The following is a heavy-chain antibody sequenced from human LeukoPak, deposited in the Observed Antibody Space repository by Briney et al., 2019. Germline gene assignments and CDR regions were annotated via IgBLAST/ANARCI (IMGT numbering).Heavy chain of an antibody. D-gene: IGHD3-3*01. Sequence: PSETLSLTCTVSGGSISYYYWSWIRQPPGKGLEWIGYMYCSGSTNYNPSLKSRVTSSLDTSKNQFSLKMSSVTAADTAVYYCATGEVYRGNFDYWGQGTLVTVSS. J-gene: IGHJ4*02. CDR3: ATGEVYRGNFDY. V-gene: IGHV4-59*01. CDR2: MYCSGST. CDR1: GGSISYYY.